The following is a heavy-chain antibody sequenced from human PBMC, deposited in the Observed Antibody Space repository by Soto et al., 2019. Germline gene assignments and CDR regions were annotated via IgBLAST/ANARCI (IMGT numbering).Heavy chain of an antibody. Sequence: EVQLFESGGALVQPGGSLRLSCAASRLTFSNYVVNWVRQAPGKGLEWVSTVGGTGDTYYPDSVKGRFTISRDNSKNMIYLQMSGLRAEDTAVYYCATSGHCNSLKCTSFDMRGQGTMVAVSS. CDR3: ATSGHCNSLKCTSFDM. D-gene: IGHD2-2*01. CDR2: VGGTGDT. V-gene: IGHV3-23*01. CDR1: RLTFSNYV. J-gene: IGHJ3*02.